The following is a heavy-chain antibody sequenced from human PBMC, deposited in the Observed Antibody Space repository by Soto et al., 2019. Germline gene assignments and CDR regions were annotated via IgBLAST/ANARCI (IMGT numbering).Heavy chain of an antibody. CDR1: GGSFSCYY. Sequence: SETLSLTCAVYGGSFSCYYWSWIRQPPGKGLEWIGEINHSGSTNYNPSLKSRVTISVDTSKNQFSLKLSSVTAADTAVYYCARGPRALSYWGQGTLVTVSS. V-gene: IGHV4-34*01. J-gene: IGHJ4*02. CDR3: ARGPRALSY. CDR2: INHSGST.